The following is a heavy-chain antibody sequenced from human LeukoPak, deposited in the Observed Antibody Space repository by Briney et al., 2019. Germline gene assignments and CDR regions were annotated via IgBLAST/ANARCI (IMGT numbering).Heavy chain of an antibody. J-gene: IGHJ6*03. Sequence: GASVKVSCKASGYTFTSYYMHWVRQAPGQGLEWMGIINPSGGSTSYAQKFQGRVTMTRDTSVSTAYMELSRLRSDDTAVYYCARDLKDIVVVPAAPLGDYMDVWGKGTTVTISS. D-gene: IGHD2-2*01. CDR1: GYTFTSYY. CDR3: ARDLKDIVVVPAAPLGDYMDV. V-gene: IGHV1-46*01. CDR2: INPSGGST.